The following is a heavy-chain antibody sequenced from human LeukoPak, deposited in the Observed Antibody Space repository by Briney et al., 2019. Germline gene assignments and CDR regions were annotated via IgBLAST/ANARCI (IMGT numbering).Heavy chain of an antibody. CDR3: AKDHSGWYIDPLYYFDY. D-gene: IGHD6-19*01. J-gene: IGHJ4*02. CDR1: GFSFSSYG. Sequence: GGSLRLSCAASGFSFSSYGMHWVRQAPGKGLEWVAVISYDGSKKYYGGSVKGRFTISRDNSKSTLFLQMNSLRAEDTAVYYCAKDHSGWYIDPLYYFDYWGQGILVTVSS. V-gene: IGHV3-30*18. CDR2: ISYDGSKK.